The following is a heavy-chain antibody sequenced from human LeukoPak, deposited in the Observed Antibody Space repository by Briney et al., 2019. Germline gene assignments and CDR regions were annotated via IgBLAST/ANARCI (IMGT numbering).Heavy chain of an antibody. Sequence: SETLSLTCTVSGGSISHYFWSWIRQPPGKGLEWIGYISYSGSTNYNPSLKSRVTISVDTSKNQFSLQLSSVTAADTAVYYCARDDYRGVTNFDPWGQGTLVTVSS. CDR3: ARDDYRGVTNFDP. J-gene: IGHJ5*02. CDR2: ISYSGST. V-gene: IGHV4-59*01. D-gene: IGHD3-10*01. CDR1: GGSISHYF.